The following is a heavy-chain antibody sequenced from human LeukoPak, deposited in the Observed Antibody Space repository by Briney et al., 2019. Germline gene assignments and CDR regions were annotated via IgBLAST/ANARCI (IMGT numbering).Heavy chain of an antibody. V-gene: IGHV4-59*08. D-gene: IGHD5-24*01. CDR3: ARHSPPNMQRWLQLGWFDP. Sequence: SETLSLTCTVSGGSISSYYWTWIRQPPGKGLEWIGYIYYSGSTNYNPSLKSRVTISVDTSKNQFSLKLSSVTAADTAVYYCARHSPPNMQRWLQLGWFDPWGQGTLVTVSS. CDR2: IYYSGST. CDR1: GGSISSYY. J-gene: IGHJ5*02.